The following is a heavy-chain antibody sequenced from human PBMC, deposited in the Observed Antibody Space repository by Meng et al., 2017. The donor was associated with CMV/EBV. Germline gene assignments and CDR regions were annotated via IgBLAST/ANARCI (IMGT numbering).Heavy chain of an antibody. D-gene: IGHD5-24*01. V-gene: IGHV1-2*02. CDR2: INPNSGGT. Sequence: QVHVVQSGAEVKKPGASVKVSCKASGYTFTGYYMHWVGQAPGQGLEWMGWINPNSGGTNYAQKFQGRVTMTRDTSISTAYMELSRLRSDDTAVYYCARVQVRGEMATPAGYWGQGTPVTVSS. CDR1: GYTFTGYY. CDR3: ARVQVRGEMATPAGY. J-gene: IGHJ4*02.